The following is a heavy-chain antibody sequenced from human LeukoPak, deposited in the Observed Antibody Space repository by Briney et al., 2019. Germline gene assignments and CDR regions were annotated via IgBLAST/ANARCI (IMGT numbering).Heavy chain of an antibody. CDR3: ARDLGRGGDLNEGYYYYMDV. CDR1: GGSISSSNW. J-gene: IGHJ6*03. CDR2: IYHSGST. V-gene: IGHV4-4*02. D-gene: IGHD2-21*02. Sequence: SETLSLTCAVSGGSISSSNWWSWVRQPPGKGLEWIGEIYHSGSTNYNPSLKSRVTISVDKSKNQFSLKLNSVTAADTAVYYCARDLGRGGDLNEGYYYYMDVWGKGTTVTVSS.